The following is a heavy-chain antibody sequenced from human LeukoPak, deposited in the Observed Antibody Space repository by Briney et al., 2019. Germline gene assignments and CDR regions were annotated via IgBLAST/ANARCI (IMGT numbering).Heavy chain of an antibody. CDR1: GFTFSSYE. J-gene: IGHJ4*02. V-gene: IGHV3-30*02. CDR2: IRYDGSNK. CDR3: AKALSGSSFHY. D-gene: IGHD1-26*01. Sequence: PGGSLRLSCAASGFTFSSYEMNWVRQAPGKGLEWVAFIRYDGSNKYYADSVKGRFTISRDNSKNTLYLQMNSLRAEDTAVYYCAKALSGSSFHYWGQGTLVTVSS.